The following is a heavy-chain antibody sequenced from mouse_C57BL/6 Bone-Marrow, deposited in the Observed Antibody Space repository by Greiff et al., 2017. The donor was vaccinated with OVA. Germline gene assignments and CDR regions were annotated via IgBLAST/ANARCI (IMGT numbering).Heavy chain of an antibody. Sequence: VHVKQSGAELVRPGASVKLSCTASGFNIKDDYMHWVKQRPEQGLEWIGWIDPENGDTEYASKFQGKATITADTSSNTAYLQLSSLTSEDTAVYYCTTYDYDVAYWGQGTLVTVSA. CDR2: IDPENGDT. CDR1: GFNIKDDY. V-gene: IGHV14-4*01. D-gene: IGHD2-4*01. J-gene: IGHJ3*01. CDR3: TTYDYDVAY.